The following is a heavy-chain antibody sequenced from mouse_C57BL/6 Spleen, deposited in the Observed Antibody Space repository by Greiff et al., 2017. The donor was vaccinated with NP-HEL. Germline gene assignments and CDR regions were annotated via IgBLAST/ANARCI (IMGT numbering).Heavy chain of an antibody. CDR2: ISSGSSTI. Sequence: DVMLVESGGGLVKPGGSLKLSCAASGFTFSDYGMHWVRQAPEKGLEWVAYISSGSSTIYYADTVKGRFTISRDNAKNTLFLQMTSLRSEDTAMYYCARHDYDYYAMDYWGQGTSVTVSS. CDR3: ARHDYDYYAMDY. V-gene: IGHV5-17*01. J-gene: IGHJ4*01. D-gene: IGHD2-4*01. CDR1: GFTFSDYG.